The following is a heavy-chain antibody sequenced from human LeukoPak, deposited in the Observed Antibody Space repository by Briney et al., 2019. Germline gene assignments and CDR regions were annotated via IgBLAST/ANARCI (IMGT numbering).Heavy chain of an antibody. V-gene: IGHV3-23*01. CDR1: GFTFSSYA. J-gene: IGHJ4*02. Sequence: PAGSLTLSCAASGFTFSSYAMSWVRQAPGKGLEWVSSISASGGTTYYADSVKGRFTISRDNSKNTLYLQMNSLRAEDTAVYYCAKDLSSGYPYYFDYWGQGTLVTVSS. CDR3: AKDLSSGYPYYFDY. CDR2: ISASGGTT. D-gene: IGHD3-22*01.